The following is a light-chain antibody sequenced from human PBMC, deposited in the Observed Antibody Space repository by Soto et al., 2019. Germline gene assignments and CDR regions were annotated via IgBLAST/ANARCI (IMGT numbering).Light chain of an antibody. CDR3: SSNVVGTNLKM. CDR2: EVI. V-gene: IGLV2-8*01. CDR1: YSDVGASNY. Sequence: QSALTQPPSASGSPGQSVTISCTGTYSDVGASNYVSWYQQHPGKAPKLVIYEVIQRPSGVPDRFSGSRSENTASLTVSRLQAEDEADYYCSSNVVGTNLKMFGGGTKLTVL. J-gene: IGLJ3*02.